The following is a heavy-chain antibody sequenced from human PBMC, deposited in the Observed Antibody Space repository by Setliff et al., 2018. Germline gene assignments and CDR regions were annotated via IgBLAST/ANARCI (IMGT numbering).Heavy chain of an antibody. Sequence: ASVKVSCKASGYTFTNFGFHWLRQAPGQGLEWMAMIITSTGKTSYAQKFQGRVTVTTDTYTGTGYMELRNLRSDDTAMYFCARFGGSCSSSSCYASDLWGQGTRVTVS. V-gene: IGHV1-18*01. J-gene: IGHJ3*01. CDR1: GYTFTNFG. CDR2: IITSTGKT. D-gene: IGHD2-2*01. CDR3: ARFGGSCSSSSCYASDL.